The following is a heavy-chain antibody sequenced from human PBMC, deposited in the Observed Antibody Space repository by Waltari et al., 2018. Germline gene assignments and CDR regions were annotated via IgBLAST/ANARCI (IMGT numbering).Heavy chain of an antibody. J-gene: IGHJ4*02. V-gene: IGHV1-2*02. D-gene: IGHD3-22*01. CDR1: GYTFTGYY. CDR3: ARGTVYYDSSGYLIIDY. Sequence: QVQLVQSGAEVKKPGASVKVSCKASGYTFTGYYMHWVRQAPGQGLEWMGWINPNRGGTNYAQKFQGRVTMTRDTSISTAYMELSRLRSDDTAVYYCARGTVYYDSSGYLIIDYWGQGTLVTVSS. CDR2: INPNRGGT.